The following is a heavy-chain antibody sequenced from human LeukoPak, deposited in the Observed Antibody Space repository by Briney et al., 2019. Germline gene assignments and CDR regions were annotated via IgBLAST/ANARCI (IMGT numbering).Heavy chain of an antibody. V-gene: IGHV3-15*01. J-gene: IGHJ4*02. CDR3: TDDLHYFSSY. CDR2: IKRKIDGGGTA. D-gene: IGHD3-3*01. CDR1: GLTFSDAW. Sequence: PGGSLRLSCAASGLTFSDAWMSWVRQAPGKGLEWVGRIKRKIDGGGTADYAAPVKGRFTISRDVSKNTLHLQMNSLDTEDPGVYYCTDDLHYFSSYWGQGTLVTVSS.